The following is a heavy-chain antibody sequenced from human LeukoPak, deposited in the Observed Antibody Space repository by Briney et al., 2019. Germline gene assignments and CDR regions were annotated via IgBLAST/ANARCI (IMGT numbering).Heavy chain of an antibody. CDR1: GYTFTGYY. V-gene: IGHV1-2*02. D-gene: IGHD3-3*01. CDR2: INPNNGVT. Sequence: ASVKVSCKASGYTFTGYYIHWVRQAPGQGLEWMGLINPNNGVTNYAQKFQGRVTMTRDTSISTAYMELSRLGSDDTAVYYCARDLYKIFGVVIQVFDIWGQGTMVTVSS. J-gene: IGHJ3*02. CDR3: ARDLYKIFGVVIQVFDI.